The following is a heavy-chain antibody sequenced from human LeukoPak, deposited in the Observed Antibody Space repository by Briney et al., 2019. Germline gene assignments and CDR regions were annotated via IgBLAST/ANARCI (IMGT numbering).Heavy chain of an antibody. Sequence: GGSLRLSCAASGFTFSSYEMNWVRQAPGKGLGWVSYISSSGSTIYYADSVKDRFTISRDNAKNSLYLQMNSLRAEDTAVYYCARDVEIVGATFAVDYFDYWGQGTLVTVSS. V-gene: IGHV3-48*03. CDR2: ISSSGSTI. D-gene: IGHD1-26*01. J-gene: IGHJ4*02. CDR1: GFTFSSYE. CDR3: ARDVEIVGATFAVDYFDY.